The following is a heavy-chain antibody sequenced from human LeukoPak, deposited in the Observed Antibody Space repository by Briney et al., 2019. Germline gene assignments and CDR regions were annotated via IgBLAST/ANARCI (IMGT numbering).Heavy chain of an antibody. CDR2: INPNNGAT. CDR1: GYTFTSYG. CDR3: TRESGSYHGNDY. V-gene: IGHV1-2*06. Sequence: ASVKVSCKGSGYTFTSYGIAWVRQAPGQGLEWMGRINPNNGATNYAQKLQGRVTITGDTSISTAYMELSSLRSDDTAVYYCTRESGSYHGNDYWGQGTLVTVSS. J-gene: IGHJ4*02. D-gene: IGHD1-26*01.